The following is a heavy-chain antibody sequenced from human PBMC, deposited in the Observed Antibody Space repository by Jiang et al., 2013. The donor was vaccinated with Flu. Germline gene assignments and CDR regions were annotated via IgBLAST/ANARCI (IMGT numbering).Heavy chain of an antibody. CDR3: ARGGYNFWSGYYSLRAGGGMDV. CDR1: GFTFRTYG. Sequence: VQLVESGGGVVQPGRSLRLSCAASGFTFRTYGMHWVRQAPGKGLEWVAVIYYDGSNKYLADSVKGRFTISRDNSKNYGFLQMNSLRTEDTAVYYCARGGYNFWSGYYSLRAGGGMDVWGQGTTV. CDR2: IYYDGSNK. D-gene: IGHD3-3*01. V-gene: IGHV3-33*08. J-gene: IGHJ6*02.